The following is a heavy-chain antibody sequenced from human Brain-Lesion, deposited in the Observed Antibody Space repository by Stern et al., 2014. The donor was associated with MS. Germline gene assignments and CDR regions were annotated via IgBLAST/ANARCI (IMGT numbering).Heavy chain of an antibody. J-gene: IGHJ4*02. CDR2: FDPSDGEK. V-gene: IGHV1-24*01. CDR3: ATLSPGAGGNYYRHFDY. D-gene: IGHD1-26*01. Sequence: VQLVQSGAEVKKPGASVKVSCKVSGYTLTEFSMHWVRQAPSTGLEWMGGFDPSDGEKIYAQKFQGRVTMTEDTSTDTAYMELSSLRSEDTAVYYCATLSPGAGGNYYRHFDYWGQGTLVTVSS. CDR1: GYTLTEFS.